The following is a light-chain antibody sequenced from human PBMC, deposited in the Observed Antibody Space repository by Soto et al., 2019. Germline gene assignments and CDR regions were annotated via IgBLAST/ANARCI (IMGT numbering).Light chain of an antibody. J-gene: IGLJ1*01. CDR2: EVS. Sequence: QSALTQPASVSGSPGQSITISCTGTSSDVGGYNYVSWYQQHPGKAPKLMIYEVSNRPSGVSHRFSGSKSGNTASLTSSGLHDEDEADYYCSSYTSSSTYVFGTGTKVTVL. CDR1: SSDVGGYNY. CDR3: SSYTSSSTYV. V-gene: IGLV2-14*01.